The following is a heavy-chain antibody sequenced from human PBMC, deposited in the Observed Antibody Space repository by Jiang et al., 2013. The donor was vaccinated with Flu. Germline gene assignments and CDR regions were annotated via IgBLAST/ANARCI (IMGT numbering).Heavy chain of an antibody. Sequence: SGAEVKKPGSSVKVSCKASGDTFTSYYMHWVRQAPGQGLEWMGIINPSGGSTSYAQKFQGRVTMTRDTSTSTVYMELSSLRSEDTAVYYCARNSAQYSVTNYGMDVWGQGTTVTVSS. CDR1: GDTFTSYY. V-gene: IGHV1-46*01. CDR2: INPSGGST. J-gene: IGHJ6*02. D-gene: IGHD6-6*01. CDR3: ARNSAQYSVTNYGMDV.